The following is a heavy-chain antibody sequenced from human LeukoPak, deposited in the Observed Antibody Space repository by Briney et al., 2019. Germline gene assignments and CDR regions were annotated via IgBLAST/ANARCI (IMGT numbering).Heavy chain of an antibody. J-gene: IGHJ6*03. CDR2: INHSGST. D-gene: IGHD6-25*01. V-gene: IGHV4-34*01. CDR3: ARGRQRLVPNQYVYYYYYMDV. Sequence: PSETLSLTCAVYGGSFSGYYWSWIHQPPGKGLEWIGEINHSGSTNYNPSLKSRVTISVDTSKNQFSLKLSFVTAADTAVYYCARGRQRLVPNQYVYYYYYMDVWGKGTTVTVSS. CDR1: GGSFSGYY.